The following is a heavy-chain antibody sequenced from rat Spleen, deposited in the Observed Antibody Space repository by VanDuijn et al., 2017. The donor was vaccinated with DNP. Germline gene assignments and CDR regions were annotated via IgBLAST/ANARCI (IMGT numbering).Heavy chain of an antibody. D-gene: IGHD1-2*01. Sequence: EVQLVESGGDSVQPGRSLKLSCAASGFTFSDYYMAWVRQAPTKGLEWVAYIRYDGGSVYYGDSVKGRFTISRDNGKSILYLQMNSLRSEDMATYYCVRLGSSHWYFDCWGPGNMVTVSS. CDR1: GFTFSDYY. V-gene: IGHV5-22*01. J-gene: IGHJ1*01. CDR3: VRLGSSHWYFDC. CDR2: IRYDGGSV.